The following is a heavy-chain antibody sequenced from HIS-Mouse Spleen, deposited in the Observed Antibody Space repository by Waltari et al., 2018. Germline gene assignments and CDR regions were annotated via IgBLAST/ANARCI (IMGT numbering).Heavy chain of an antibody. Sequence: QVQLVESGGGVVQPGRSLRLSCAASGFTFSSYGIHWVRPAPGKGLEWVAVIWYDGSNKYYADSVKGRFTISRDNSKNTLYLQMNSLRAEDTAVYYCARDRRDRMFDYWGQGTLVTVSS. CDR3: ARDRRDRMFDY. CDR2: IWYDGSNK. V-gene: IGHV3-33*01. J-gene: IGHJ4*02. CDR1: GFTFSSYG.